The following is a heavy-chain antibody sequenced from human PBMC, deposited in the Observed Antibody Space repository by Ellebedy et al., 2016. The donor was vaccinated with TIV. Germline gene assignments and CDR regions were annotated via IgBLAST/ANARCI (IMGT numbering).Heavy chain of an antibody. V-gene: IGHV3-66*01. CDR3: ASETVIEVDLEVWGVFDI. J-gene: IGHJ3*02. CDR1: RCTVSSFS. CDR2: ISTVGNI. Sequence: GGSLRLSCAASRCTVSSFSMRWVRQAPGKGLEWVPTISTVGNIYYADSVRGRFTISMDTSKNTLNLQINGLRAEDTAFYFSASETVIEVDLEVWGVFDIWGQGTMVAVSS. D-gene: IGHD3-16*01.